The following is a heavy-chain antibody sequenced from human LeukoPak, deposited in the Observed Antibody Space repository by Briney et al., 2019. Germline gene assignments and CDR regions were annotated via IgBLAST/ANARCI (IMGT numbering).Heavy chain of an antibody. V-gene: IGHV3-30*18. CDR2: ISYDGSSK. CDR3: AKEKGYYDSSGYLTN. D-gene: IGHD3-22*01. J-gene: IGHJ4*02. Sequence: GGSLRLSCAASGFTFSSYWMSWVRQAPGKGLEWVTVISYDGSSKYYADSVKGRFTISRDNSKNTLYLQMNSLRAEDTAVYYCAKEKGYYDSSGYLTNWGQGTLVTVSS. CDR1: GFTFSSYW.